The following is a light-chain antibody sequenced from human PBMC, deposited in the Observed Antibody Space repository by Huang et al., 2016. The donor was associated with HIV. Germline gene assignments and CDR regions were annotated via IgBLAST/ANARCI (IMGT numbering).Light chain of an antibody. V-gene: IGKV1-9*01. CDR1: QGISSY. CDR3: QQLNSYPLT. J-gene: IGKJ4*01. Sequence: IQLTQSPSSLSASVGDRVTITCRASQGISSYLAWYQQKPGKAPKLLIDAASTLQSGVPSRFSGSGSGTEFTLTISSLQPEDFATYYCQQLNSYPLTFGGGTKVEIK. CDR2: AAS.